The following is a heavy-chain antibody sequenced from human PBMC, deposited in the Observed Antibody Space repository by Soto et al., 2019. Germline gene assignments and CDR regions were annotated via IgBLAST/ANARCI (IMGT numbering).Heavy chain of an antibody. CDR3: ARDNMGRATIPRYYYYYYGMDV. Sequence: PSETLSLTCTVSGGSISSYYWSWIRQPPGKGLEWIGYIYYSGSTNYNPSLKSRVPISVDTSKNQFSLKLSSVTAADTAMYYCARDNMGRATIPRYYYYYYGMDVWGQGTTVTVSS. CDR1: GGSISSYY. V-gene: IGHV4-59*01. CDR2: IYYSGST. D-gene: IGHD5-12*01. J-gene: IGHJ6*02.